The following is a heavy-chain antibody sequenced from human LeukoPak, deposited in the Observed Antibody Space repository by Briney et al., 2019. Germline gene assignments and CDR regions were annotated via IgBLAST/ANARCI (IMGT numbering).Heavy chain of an antibody. CDR3: ARERGCSSTSCSVNWFDP. V-gene: IGHV3-48*03. D-gene: IGHD2-2*01. CDR2: ISSSGSTI. Sequence: PGGSLRLSCAASGFTFSSYEMNWVRQAPGKGLEWVSYISSSGSTIYYADSVKGRFTISRDNAKNSLYLQMNSLRAEDTAVYYCARERGCSSTSCSVNWFDPWGQGTLVTVSS. CDR1: GFTFSSYE. J-gene: IGHJ5*02.